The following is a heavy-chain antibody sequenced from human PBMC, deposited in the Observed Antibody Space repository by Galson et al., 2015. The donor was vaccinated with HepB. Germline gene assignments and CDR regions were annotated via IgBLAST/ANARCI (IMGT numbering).Heavy chain of an antibody. CDR2: MSFSGRT. Sequence: SETLSLTCTVSGGSIASGSDYWGWVRQAPGKGLEWIGSMSFSGRTDSNPSLKSRVSMSVDAAKNQLSLKVRSVTAADTAVYFCARDVMVEVDLPRHSFHTSLVRLPKDYYYYMDVWGQGTTVTVSS. CDR3: ARDVMVEVDLPRHSFHTSLVRLPKDYYYYMDV. V-gene: IGHV4-39*07. J-gene: IGHJ6*02. CDR1: GGSIASGSDY. D-gene: IGHD2-15*01.